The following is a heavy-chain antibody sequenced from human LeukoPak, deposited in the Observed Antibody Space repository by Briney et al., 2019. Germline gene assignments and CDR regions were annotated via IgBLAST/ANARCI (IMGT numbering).Heavy chain of an antibody. CDR1: GFTFISYG. CDR2: IWYDGSNK. V-gene: IGHV3-33*01. J-gene: IGHJ6*02. D-gene: IGHD3-3*01. CDR3: AREVGEGDFWSGYYFGYYGMDV. Sequence: GGSLRLSCAASGFTFISYGMHWVRQAPGKGLEWVAVIWYDGSNKYYADSVKGRFTISRDNSKNTLYLQMNSLRAKDTAVYYCAREVGEGDFWSGYYFGYYGMDVWGQGTTVTVSS.